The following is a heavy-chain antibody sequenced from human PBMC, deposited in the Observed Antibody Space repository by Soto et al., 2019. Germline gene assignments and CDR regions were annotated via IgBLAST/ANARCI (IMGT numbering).Heavy chain of an antibody. Sequence: QLLLQESGPGLVKPSETLSLTCTVSGGSILDSTYYWAWIRQSPGKGLEWIGTIFYSGGTFYTPSHKSRVTMSVDTSNTQFSLMLSSVTAADPAVYYCARQASGYYYGWFDPWGQGTLVTVSS. CDR3: ARQASGYYYGWFDP. CDR1: GGSILDSTYY. CDR2: IFYSGGT. V-gene: IGHV4-39*01. D-gene: IGHD3-22*01. J-gene: IGHJ5*02.